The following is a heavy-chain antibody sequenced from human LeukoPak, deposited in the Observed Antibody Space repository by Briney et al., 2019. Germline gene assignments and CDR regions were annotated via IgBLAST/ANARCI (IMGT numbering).Heavy chain of an antibody. CDR1: GGSISTYY. J-gene: IGHJ4*02. Sequence: SETLSLTCTVSGGSISTYYWSWIRQPPGKGLEWIGYIYHSVSTKYNPSLKSRVTISVDTSKNQFSLKLSSVTAADTAVYYCARDGYSGNDGLWGQGTLVTVSS. D-gene: IGHD5-12*01. CDR2: IYHSVST. V-gene: IGHV4-59*01. CDR3: ARDGYSGNDGL.